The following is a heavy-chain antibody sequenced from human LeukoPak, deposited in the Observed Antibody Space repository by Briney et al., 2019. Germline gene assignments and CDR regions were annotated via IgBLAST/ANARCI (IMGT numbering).Heavy chain of an antibody. CDR2: INPNSGGT. Sequence: EASVKVSCEASGYTFTDYYMHWVRQAPGQGLEWMGWINPNSGGTNYAQKFQGRVTMTRDTSTSTAYTELSRLRSDDTAVYYCARSSYYYDSSGYYYLDYWGQGTLVTVSS. CDR1: GYTFTDYY. V-gene: IGHV1-2*02. CDR3: ARSSYYYDSSGYYYLDY. J-gene: IGHJ4*02. D-gene: IGHD3-22*01.